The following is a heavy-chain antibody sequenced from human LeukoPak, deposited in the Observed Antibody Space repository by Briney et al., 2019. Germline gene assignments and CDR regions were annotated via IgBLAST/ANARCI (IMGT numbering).Heavy chain of an antibody. CDR3: ARDERSIAGRPDPYYFDY. D-gene: IGHD6-6*01. CDR1: GYTFTGYY. V-gene: IGHV1-2*02. CDR2: INPNSGGT. J-gene: IGHJ4*01. Sequence: GASVKVSCKASGYTFTGYYMHWVRQAPGQGLEWMGWINPNSGGTNYAQKFQGRVTMTRDTSISTAYMELSRLRSDDTAVYYCARDERSIAGRPDPYYFDYWGQGTLVTVSS.